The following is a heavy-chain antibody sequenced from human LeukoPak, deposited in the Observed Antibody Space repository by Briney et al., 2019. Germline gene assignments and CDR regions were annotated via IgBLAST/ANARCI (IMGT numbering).Heavy chain of an antibody. CDR2: ISGSGGST. V-gene: IGHV3-23*01. Sequence: PGGSLRLPCAASGFTFSSYAMSWVRQAPGKGLDWVSAISGSGGSTYYAASVTGRFTISRDNSKNTLYLQMNSLRAEDTAVYYCARLWERNFNHWGQGALVTVSS. D-gene: IGHD1-1*01. CDR3: ARLWERNFNH. J-gene: IGHJ4*02. CDR1: GFTFSSYA.